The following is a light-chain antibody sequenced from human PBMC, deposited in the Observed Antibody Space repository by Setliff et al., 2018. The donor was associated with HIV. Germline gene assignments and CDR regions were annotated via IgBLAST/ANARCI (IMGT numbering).Light chain of an antibody. CDR3: CSYAGTYTYI. CDR2: DVS. J-gene: IGLJ1*01. V-gene: IGLV2-14*03. CDR1: SSDVGGYNH. Sequence: QSALAQPASVSGSPGQSITISCTGTSSDVGGYNHVSWYQQHPDKAPKLMIYDVSSRPSGVSNRFSGSKSANTASLTISGLQSEDEADYYCCSYAGTYTYIFGSGTKVTVL.